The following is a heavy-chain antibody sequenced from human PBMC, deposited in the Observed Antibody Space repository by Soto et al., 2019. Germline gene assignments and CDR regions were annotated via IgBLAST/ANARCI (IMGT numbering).Heavy chain of an antibody. CDR1: GFTFSSYG. Sequence: GGSLRLSCAASGFTFSSYGMHWVRQAPGKGLEWVAVIWYDGSNKYYADSVKGRFTISRDNSKNTLYLQMNSLRAEDTAVYYCARERMAVAGRYYYYYYGMDVWGQGTTVTVSS. D-gene: IGHD6-19*01. J-gene: IGHJ6*02. CDR3: ARERMAVAGRYYYYYYGMDV. V-gene: IGHV3-33*01. CDR2: IWYDGSNK.